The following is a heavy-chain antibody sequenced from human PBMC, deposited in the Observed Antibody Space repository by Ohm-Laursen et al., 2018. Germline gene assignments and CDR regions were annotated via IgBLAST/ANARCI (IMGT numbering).Heavy chain of an antibody. CDR1: GFTFDDYA. V-gene: IGHV3-48*03. D-gene: IGHD5-24*01. CDR2: ISSSGSTI. CDR3: ARAARSPDY. J-gene: IGHJ4*02. Sequence: GSLRLSCSASGFTFDDYAMHWVRQPPGKGLEWVSYISSSGSTIYYADSVKGRFTISRDNAKNSLYLQMNSLRAEDTAIYYCARAARSPDYWGQGTLVTVSS.